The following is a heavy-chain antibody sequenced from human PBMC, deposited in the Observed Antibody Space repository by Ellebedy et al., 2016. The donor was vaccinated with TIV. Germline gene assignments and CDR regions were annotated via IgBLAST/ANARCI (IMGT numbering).Heavy chain of an antibody. CDR1: GASISSYY. Sequence: MPSETLSPTCTVHGASISSYYWSWIRPPAGKGLEWIGRVSSSGTTNYNPSLKGRVTLSVDTPKNEISLKLRSVTAADTAVYYFARRYRGSSYHYFDYWGQGTLVIVSS. J-gene: IGHJ4*02. V-gene: IGHV4-4*07. CDR3: ARRYRGSSYHYFDY. D-gene: IGHD1-26*01. CDR2: VSSSGTT.